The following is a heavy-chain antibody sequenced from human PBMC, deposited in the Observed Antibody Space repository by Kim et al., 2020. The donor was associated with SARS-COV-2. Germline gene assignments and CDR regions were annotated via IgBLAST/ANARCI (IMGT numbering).Heavy chain of an antibody. V-gene: IGHV3-23*01. CDR2: ISGSGGST. J-gene: IGHJ5*02. Sequence: GGSLRLSCAASGFTFSSYAMSWVRQAPGKGLEWVSAISGSGGSTYYADSVKGRFTISRDNSKNTLYLQMNSLRAEDTAVYYCAKFDVDTAMAPPWFDPWGQGTLVTVSS. CDR1: GFTFSSYA. D-gene: IGHD5-18*01. CDR3: AKFDVDTAMAPPWFDP.